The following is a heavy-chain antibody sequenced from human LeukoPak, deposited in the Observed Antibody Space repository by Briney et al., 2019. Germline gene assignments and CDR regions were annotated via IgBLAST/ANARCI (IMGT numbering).Heavy chain of an antibody. CDR1: GDSISSGSYY. J-gene: IGHJ3*02. V-gene: IGHV4-61*02. Sequence: SETLSLTCTVSGDSISSGSYYWSWIRQPAGKALEWMGRIYTSGNTNYKPSLKSRLTISLDTSKNQFSLNLRSVPAADTAQYYCARARSGAFDIWGQGALVTVSS. CDR2: IYTSGNT. CDR3: ARARSGAFDI. D-gene: IGHD3-10*01.